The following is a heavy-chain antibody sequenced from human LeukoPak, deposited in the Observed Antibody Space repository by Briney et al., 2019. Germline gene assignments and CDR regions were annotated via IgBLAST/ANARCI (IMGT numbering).Heavy chain of an antibody. J-gene: IGHJ4*02. CDR1: GYTFTSEW. V-gene: IGHV5-51*01. CDR2: IYPGDTDT. CDR3: ARRRGGGTFDY. Sequence: GESLKISCKGSGYTFTSEWIGWVRQMPGEGLEWMGIIYPGDTDTRYSPSFQGQVTISADKSISTAYLRWSSLKASDTAIYYCARRRGGGTFDYWGQGTLVTVSS. D-gene: IGHD3-16*01.